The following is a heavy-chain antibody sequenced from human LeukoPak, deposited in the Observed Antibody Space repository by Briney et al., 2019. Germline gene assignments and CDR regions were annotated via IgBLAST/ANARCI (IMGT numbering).Heavy chain of an antibody. CDR2: ISGSGGST. D-gene: IGHD3-9*01. V-gene: IGHV3-23*01. CDR1: GFTFSSYA. CDR3: ANSETGSRIPNDY. J-gene: IGHJ4*02. Sequence: GGSLRLSCAASGFTFSSYAMSWVRQAPGKGLEWVSAISGSGGSTYYADSVKGRSTISRDNSKNTLYLQLNSLRAEDTAVYYCANSETGSRIPNDYWGQGTLVTVSS.